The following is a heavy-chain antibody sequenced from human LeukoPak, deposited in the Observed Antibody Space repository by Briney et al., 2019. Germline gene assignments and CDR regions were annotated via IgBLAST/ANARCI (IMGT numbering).Heavy chain of an antibody. V-gene: IGHV1-2*02. CDR3: AKEVDGYHP. J-gene: IGHJ5*02. CDR2: INPNSGGT. D-gene: IGHD5-24*01. CDR1: GYTFTGYY. Sequence: ASVKVSCKPSGYTFTGYYIHWVRQAPGQGLEWMGWINPNSGGTNYAQKFRGRVTMTRDTSISTAYMELSRLTSDDTAVYYCAKEVDGYHPWGQGTLVTVSS.